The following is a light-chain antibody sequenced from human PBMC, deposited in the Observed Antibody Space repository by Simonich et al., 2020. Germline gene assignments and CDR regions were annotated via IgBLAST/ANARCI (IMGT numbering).Light chain of an antibody. V-gene: IGLV2-14*02. J-gene: IGLJ2*01. CDR2: EGS. CDR3: SSYAGSNNLV. CDR1: SSDVGSYNL. Sequence: QSALTQPASVSGSPGQSITTSCTGTSSDVGSYNLVSWYQQHPGKAPKLMIYEGSKRPSGVSNRFSGSKSGNTASLTVSGLQAEDEADYYCSSYAGSNNLVFGGGTKLTVL.